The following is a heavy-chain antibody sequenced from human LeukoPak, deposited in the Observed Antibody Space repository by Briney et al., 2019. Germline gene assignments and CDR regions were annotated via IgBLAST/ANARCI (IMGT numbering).Heavy chain of an antibody. D-gene: IGHD2-21*01. J-gene: IGHJ2*01. CDR1: GGSISSYY. CDR2: IYYSGCT. V-gene: IGHV4-59*01. Sequence: PSETLSLTCTVSGGSISSYYWSWIRQPPGKGLEWIGYIYYSGCTNYNPSLKSRVTISVDTSKNQFSLKLSSVTAADTAVYYCARVGTLAYCGGDCYSKWYFDLWGRGTLVTVSS. CDR3: ARVGTLAYCGGDCYSKWYFDL.